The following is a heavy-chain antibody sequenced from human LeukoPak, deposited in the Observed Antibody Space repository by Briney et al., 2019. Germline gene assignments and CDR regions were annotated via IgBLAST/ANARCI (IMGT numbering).Heavy chain of an antibody. CDR1: GYTITGYY. D-gene: IGHD1-1*01. CDR3: GRDRHWNQGNFDY. CDR2: INPNNGGT. V-gene: IGHV1-2*02. Sequence: ASVKVSCKAFGYTITGYYIQWVRQAPGQGIEWMGWINPNNGGTNSARKFQGRVTMTRDTSIGTAYMELNRLTYDDTAVYYCGRDRHWNQGNFDYWGQGTLVTVSS. J-gene: IGHJ4*02.